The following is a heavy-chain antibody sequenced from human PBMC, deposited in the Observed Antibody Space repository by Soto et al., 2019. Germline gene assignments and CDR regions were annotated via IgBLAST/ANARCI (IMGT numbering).Heavy chain of an antibody. CDR3: AKDRRVTYCSGGSCYGGYYGMDV. CDR1: GASISSYH. J-gene: IGHJ6*02. CDR2: IYESGSA. D-gene: IGHD2-15*01. V-gene: IGHV4-59*01. Sequence: QVRLQESGPGLVKPSETLSLTCTVSGASISSYHWIWIRQPPGKGPEWIGYIYESGSANYNPSLKSRVIISVDTSKNPFSLKLSSLTAADTAVYYCAKDRRVTYCSGGSCYGGYYGMDVWGQGTTVTVSS.